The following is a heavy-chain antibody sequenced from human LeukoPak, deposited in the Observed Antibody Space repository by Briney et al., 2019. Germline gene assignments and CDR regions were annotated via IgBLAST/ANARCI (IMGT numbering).Heavy chain of an antibody. J-gene: IGHJ5*02. Sequence: GASAKVSCKASGYTFTSYGISWVRQAPGQGLEWMGWISAYNGNTNYAQKLQGRVTMTTDTSTSTAYMELRSLRSDDTAVYYCVRDPWEYCSSTSCYSNWFDPWGQGTLVTVSS. V-gene: IGHV1-18*01. CDR1: GYTFTSYG. CDR3: VRDPWEYCSSTSCYSNWFDP. D-gene: IGHD2-2*01. CDR2: ISAYNGNT.